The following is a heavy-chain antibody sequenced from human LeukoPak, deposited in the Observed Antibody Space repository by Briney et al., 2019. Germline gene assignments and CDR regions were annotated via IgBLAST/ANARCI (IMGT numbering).Heavy chain of an antibody. CDR1: GYTFTAHY. CDR2: INPNGGGT. CDR3: ARGSTGWYEDY. Sequence: ASVKVSCKASGYTFTAHYLHWVRQAPGQGLEWMGWINPNGGGTKYSENFRGRVTMTRDTSISTAYMELSGLTYDDTAVFYCARGSTGWYEDYWGQGTLVTVSS. D-gene: IGHD6-19*01. V-gene: IGHV1-2*02. J-gene: IGHJ4*02.